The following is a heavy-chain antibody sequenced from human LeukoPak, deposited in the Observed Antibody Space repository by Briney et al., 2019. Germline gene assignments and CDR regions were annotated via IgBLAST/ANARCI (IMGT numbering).Heavy chain of an antibody. CDR2: INSDGSST. J-gene: IGHJ5*02. Sequence: GGSLRLSCAASGFTFSSNWMHWIRQAPGKGLVWVLSINSDGSSTSYADSVKGRFTISRDNAKNTLYLQMNSLRAEDTAVYYCARDTYRNYYGSGSYYNNWFDPWGQGTLVTVSS. D-gene: IGHD3-10*01. V-gene: IGHV3-74*01. CDR3: ARDTYRNYYGSGSYYNNWFDP. CDR1: GFTFSSNW.